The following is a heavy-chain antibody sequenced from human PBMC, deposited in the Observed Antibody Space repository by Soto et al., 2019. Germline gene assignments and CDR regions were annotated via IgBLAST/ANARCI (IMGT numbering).Heavy chain of an antibody. J-gene: IGHJ4*02. V-gene: IGHV4-30-4*01. CDR1: GGSISSGDYY. CDR3: ARAQGSGFLVS. Sequence: QVQLQESGPGLVKPSQTLSLTCTVSGGSISSGDYYWSWIRQPPGKGLEWIGYIYYSGSTYYNPSLKXRXTXSLXTSKTQFSLKLSSVTAADTAVYYCARAQGSGFLVSWGQGTLVTVSS. D-gene: IGHD3-10*01. CDR2: IYYSGST.